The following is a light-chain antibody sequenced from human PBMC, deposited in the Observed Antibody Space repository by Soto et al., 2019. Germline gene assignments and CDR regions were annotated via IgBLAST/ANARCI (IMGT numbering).Light chain of an antibody. CDR1: QSISTY. CDR3: QQSYRTPIT. CDR2: AAS. J-gene: IGKJ5*01. Sequence: DIQLTRSPSPWSASVGARVAFLCRASQSISTYLNWYQQKPGKAPKVLIYAASNLQSGVPPRFSGSGSGTDFTLTISSLQPEDVATYFCQQSYRTPITFGQGTRLEIK. V-gene: IGKV1-39*01.